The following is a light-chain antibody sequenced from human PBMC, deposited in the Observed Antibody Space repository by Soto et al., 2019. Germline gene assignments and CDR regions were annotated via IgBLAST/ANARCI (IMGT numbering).Light chain of an antibody. J-gene: IGKJ4*01. CDR3: QQRSNWPPEA. CDR1: QSVSSY. V-gene: IGKV3-11*01. Sequence: EIVLTQSPATLSLSPGERATLSCRASQSVSSYLAWYQQKPGQAPRLLIYDASNRATGIPARFSGSGSGTDFTLTISILEHEDVAVYYCQQRSNWPPEAFGGGTKVEIK. CDR2: DAS.